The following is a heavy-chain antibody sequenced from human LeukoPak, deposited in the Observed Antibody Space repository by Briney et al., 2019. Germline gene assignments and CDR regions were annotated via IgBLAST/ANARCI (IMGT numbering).Heavy chain of an antibody. Sequence: GGSLRLSCAASGFTFSNYWMSWVRQAPGKGLEWVANTKQDGSDANYVDAMKGRFIISRDKAKNTLYLQMNSLRAEDTAVYYCATGYCSDGTCYSIYWGQGTLVTVSS. V-gene: IGHV3-7*03. J-gene: IGHJ4*02. CDR3: ATGYCSDGTCYSIY. CDR2: TKQDGSDA. CDR1: GFTFSNYW. D-gene: IGHD2-15*01.